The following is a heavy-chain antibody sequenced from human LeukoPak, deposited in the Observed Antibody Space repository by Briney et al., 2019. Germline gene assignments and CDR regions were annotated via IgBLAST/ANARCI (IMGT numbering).Heavy chain of an antibody. J-gene: IGHJ4*02. Sequence: PGGSLRLSCIASGLTFSDAWMSWVRQAPGKGLEWVANIKHDGSEKYCVDSLKGRFSISRDNAKNSLYLQMNSLRAEDTAVYYCARALGYCSGGSCYPFDHWGQGTPVTVSS. D-gene: IGHD2-15*01. CDR3: ARALGYCSGGSCYPFDH. CDR1: GLTFSDAW. CDR2: IKHDGSEK. V-gene: IGHV3-7*02.